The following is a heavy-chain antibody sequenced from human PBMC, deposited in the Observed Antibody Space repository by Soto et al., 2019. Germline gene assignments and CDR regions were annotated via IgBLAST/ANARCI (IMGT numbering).Heavy chain of an antibody. J-gene: IGHJ4*02. CDR1: GFTFNTYA. CDR3: AKVLGYSYGSFDY. V-gene: IGHV3-23*01. D-gene: IGHD5-18*01. CDR2: ISGSGGGT. Sequence: PGGSLRLSCAASGFTFNTYAMSWVRQAPGKGLEWVSSISGSGGGTYYADSVKGRFTISRDNSKNTQYLEMNGLRADDTAVYYCAKVLGYSYGSFDYWGQGTPVTVSS.